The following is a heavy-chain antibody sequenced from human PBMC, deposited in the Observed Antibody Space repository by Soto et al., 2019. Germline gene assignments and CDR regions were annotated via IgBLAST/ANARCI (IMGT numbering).Heavy chain of an antibody. Sequence: PGGSLRLSCAASGFTFSSYAMSWVRQAPGKGLEWVSAISGSGGSTYYADSVKGRFTISRDNSKNTLYLQMDSLRAEDTAVYYCAKDNRNGYSYGPDYYCGMDVWGQGTTVTVSS. CDR3: AKDNRNGYSYGPDYYCGMDV. D-gene: IGHD5-18*01. V-gene: IGHV3-23*01. CDR1: GFTFSSYA. CDR2: ISGSGGST. J-gene: IGHJ6*02.